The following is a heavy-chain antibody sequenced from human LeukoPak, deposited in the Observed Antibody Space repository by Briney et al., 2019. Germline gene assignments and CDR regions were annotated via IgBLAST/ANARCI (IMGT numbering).Heavy chain of an antibody. CDR2: IIPILGIA. CDR1: GGTFSSYA. Sequence: GASVKVSCKASGGTFSSYAISWVRQAPGQGLEWMGRIIPILGIANYAQKFQGRVTITADKSTSTAYMELSSLRSEDTAVYYCARELRRGYCSGGSCYKPDYYYYGMDVWGQGTTVTVSS. J-gene: IGHJ6*02. V-gene: IGHV1-69*04. D-gene: IGHD2-15*01. CDR3: ARELRRGYCSGGSCYKPDYYYYGMDV.